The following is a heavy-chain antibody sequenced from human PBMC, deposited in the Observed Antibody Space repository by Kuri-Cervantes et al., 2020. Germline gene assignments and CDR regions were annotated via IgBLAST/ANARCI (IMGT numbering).Heavy chain of an antibody. CDR1: GGSISSYY. Sequence: SETLSLTCAVYGGSISSYYWNWLRQPPGKGLEWIGYIFYSGATKYNPSLNSRVSISVDTSKNQFSLNLTSVTAADTAVYYCARVETTTSVWFDSWGQGTLVTVSS. J-gene: IGHJ5*01. CDR2: IFYSGAT. CDR3: ARVETTTSVWFDS. V-gene: IGHV4-59*01. D-gene: IGHD5-24*01.